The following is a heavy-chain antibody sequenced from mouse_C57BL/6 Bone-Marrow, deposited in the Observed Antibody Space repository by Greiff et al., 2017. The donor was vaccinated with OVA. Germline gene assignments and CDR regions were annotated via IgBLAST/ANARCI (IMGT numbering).Heavy chain of an antibody. CDR3: ARHRPIYYYGGGYFDV. CDR2: INSDGGST. CDR1: EYEFPSHD. Sequence: EVQVVESGGGLVQPGESLKLSCESNEYEFPSHDMSWVRKTPEKRLELVAAINSDGGSTYYPDTMERRFIISRDNTKKTLYLQMSSLRSEDTALYYCARHRPIYYYGGGYFDVWGTGTTVTVSS. J-gene: IGHJ1*03. D-gene: IGHD1-1*01. V-gene: IGHV5-2*01.